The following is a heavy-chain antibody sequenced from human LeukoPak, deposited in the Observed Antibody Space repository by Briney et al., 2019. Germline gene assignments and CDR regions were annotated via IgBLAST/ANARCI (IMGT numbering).Heavy chain of an antibody. D-gene: IGHD2-2*01. J-gene: IGHJ3*02. CDR3: AKGGFLGYCSSTSCSGAFDI. CDR2: IRYDGSNK. V-gene: IGHV3-30*02. Sequence: GGSLRLSCAASGFTFSSYGMHWVRQAPGKGLEWVAFIRYDGSNKYYADSVKGRFTISRDNSKNTLYLQMNSLRAEDTAVYYCAKGGFLGYCSSTSCSGAFDIWGQGTMVTVSS. CDR1: GFTFSSYG.